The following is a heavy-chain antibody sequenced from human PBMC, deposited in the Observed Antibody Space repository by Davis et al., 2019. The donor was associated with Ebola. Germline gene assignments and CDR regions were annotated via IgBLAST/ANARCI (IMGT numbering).Heavy chain of an antibody. V-gene: IGHV3-30-3*01. Sequence: GGSLRPSCAASASTSSSHATHWVRQAPGKGLEWVAAIPYVGSKTYYADSVTGRFTISTDNSKNTLYLQMTSLRAEETAVYYCARALSSWRDYWDQGTLVTVSS. CDR1: ASTSSSHA. D-gene: IGHD2-2*01. CDR3: ARALSSWRDY. J-gene: IGHJ4*02. CDR2: IPYVGSKT.